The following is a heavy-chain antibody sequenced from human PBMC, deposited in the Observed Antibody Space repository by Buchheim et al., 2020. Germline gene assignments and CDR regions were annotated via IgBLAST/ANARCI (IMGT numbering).Heavy chain of an antibody. CDR3: ARDFNYAFDH. V-gene: IGHV3-48*02. D-gene: IGHD2-2*01. CDR1: GFTFSDYP. Sequence: EVQLVESGGGLVQPGGSLRLSCAASGFTFSDYPMNWVRQAPGKGLEWLANIRTTREGGMSSADAVTGRFPISRDDAKNSLFLQMNSLRDEDTAVYYCARDFNYAFDHWGQGIL. J-gene: IGHJ4*02. CDR2: IRTTREGGM.